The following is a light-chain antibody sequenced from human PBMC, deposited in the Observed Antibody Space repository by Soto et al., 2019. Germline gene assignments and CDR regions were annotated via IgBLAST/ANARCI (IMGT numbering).Light chain of an antibody. Sequence: DIQMTQSPSTLSASVGDRVTITCRASQSVSKWLAWYQVKLGKAPRLLIYKTSGLENGVPSRFSGSGSESEYTLTISNVQPEDFATYYCQQYSAYSPWTFGQGTKVEVK. CDR2: KTS. J-gene: IGKJ1*01. V-gene: IGKV1-5*03. CDR1: QSVSKW. CDR3: QQYSAYSPWT.